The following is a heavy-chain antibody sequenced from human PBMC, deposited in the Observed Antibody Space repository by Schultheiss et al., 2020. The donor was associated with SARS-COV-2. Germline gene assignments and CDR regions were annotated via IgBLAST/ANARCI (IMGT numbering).Heavy chain of an antibody. CDR2: ISGSGGST. D-gene: IGHD4-23*01. CDR3: ATIDDYGGNFDY. J-gene: IGHJ4*02. Sequence: GESLKISCAASGFTFSSYAMSWVRQAPGKGLEWVSAISGSGGSTYYADSVKGRFTISRDNSKNTLYLQMNSLRAEDTAVYYCATIDDYGGNFDYWGQGTLVTVSS. CDR1: GFTFSSYA. V-gene: IGHV3-23*01.